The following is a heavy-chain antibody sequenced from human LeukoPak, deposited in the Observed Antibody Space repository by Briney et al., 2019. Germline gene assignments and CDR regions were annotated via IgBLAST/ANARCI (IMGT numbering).Heavy chain of an antibody. D-gene: IGHD7-27*01. CDR2: IYHSGST. CDR1: GGSISSGGYY. CDR3: AGQLGISGGADY. V-gene: IGHV4-30-2*01. Sequence: PSQTLSLTCTVSGGSISSGGYYWSWIRQPPGKGLEWIGYIYHSGSTNYNPSLKSRVIISVDTSKNQFSLKLSSVTAADTAVYYCAGQLGISGGADYWGQGTLVTVSS. J-gene: IGHJ4*02.